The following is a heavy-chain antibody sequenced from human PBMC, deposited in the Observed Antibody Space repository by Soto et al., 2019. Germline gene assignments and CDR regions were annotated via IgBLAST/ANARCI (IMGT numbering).Heavy chain of an antibody. CDR1: GSVFPNYA. CDR2: ISGDGRTT. V-gene: IGHV3-23*01. CDR3: ATAEVDY. Sequence: GGSLRLSCVASGSVFPNYAMTWVRRPPGKGLEWVSGISGDGRTTQYADSVKGRFTASRDNAKSTLYLQMNSLRAEDTAVYYCATAEVDYWGPGTLVTVSS. J-gene: IGHJ4*02.